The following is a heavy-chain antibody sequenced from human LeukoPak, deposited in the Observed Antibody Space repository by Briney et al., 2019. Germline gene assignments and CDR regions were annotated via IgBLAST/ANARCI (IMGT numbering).Heavy chain of an antibody. V-gene: IGHV3-23*01. J-gene: IGHJ5*02. CDR3: AKDGATTVMVSTKLNWFDP. CDR2: ISGSGGST. D-gene: IGHD4-17*01. CDR1: GFTFSSYA. Sequence: GGSLRLSCAASGFTFSSYAMSWVRQAPGKGLEWVSAISGSGGSTYYADSVKGRFTISRDNSKNTLYLQMNSLRAEDTAVYYCAKDGATTVMVSTKLNWFDPWGQGTLVTVSS.